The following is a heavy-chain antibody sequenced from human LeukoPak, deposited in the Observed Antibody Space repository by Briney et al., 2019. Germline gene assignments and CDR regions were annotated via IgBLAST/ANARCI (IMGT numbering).Heavy chain of an antibody. J-gene: IGHJ4*02. CDR3: ARGARAGYNLEPFDY. Sequence: SETLSLTCTVSGGSINGYYWSWIRQPPGKGLEWIGYLSDSGSTNYNPSLKSRVTISVDTSKNQFSLKLTSVTAANTAVYYCARGARAGYNLEPFDYWGQGTLVTVSS. CDR2: LSDSGST. D-gene: IGHD5-24*01. V-gene: IGHV4-59*01. CDR1: GGSINGYY.